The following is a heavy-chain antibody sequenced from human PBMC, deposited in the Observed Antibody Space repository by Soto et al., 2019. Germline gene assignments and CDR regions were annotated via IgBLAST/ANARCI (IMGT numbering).Heavy chain of an antibody. V-gene: IGHV3-30*03. CDR1: GFIFSTYS. J-gene: IGHJ6*02. CDR2: TTFDGINK. CDR3: ARETDGMDV. Sequence: QVQLVESGGGVVQPGRSLRLSCAASGFIFSTYSIHWVRQAPGKGLEWVAVTTFDGINKYNADSVKGRFTISRDASKNTVYLQMNSLTTEDTAVYFCARETDGMDVWGQGTTVTVSS.